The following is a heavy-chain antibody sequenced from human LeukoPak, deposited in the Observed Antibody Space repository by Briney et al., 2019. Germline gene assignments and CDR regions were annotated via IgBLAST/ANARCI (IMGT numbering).Heavy chain of an antibody. J-gene: IGHJ3*02. CDR1: GGSISSYY. CDR2: NYYSGST. CDR3: ARSGLRYFVEAFDI. Sequence: PSETLSLTCTVSGGSISSYYWSWIRQPPGKGLEWIGYNYYSGSTNYNPSLKSRVTISVDTSKNQFSLKLSSVTAADTAVYYCARSGLRYFVEAFDIWGQGTMVTVSS. D-gene: IGHD3-9*01. V-gene: IGHV4-59*01.